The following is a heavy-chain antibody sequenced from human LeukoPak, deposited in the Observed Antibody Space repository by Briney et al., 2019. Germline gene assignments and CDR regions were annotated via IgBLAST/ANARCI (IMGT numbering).Heavy chain of an antibody. Sequence: GGSLRLSCAASGFTFSSYVMHWVRQAPGKGLEWVAVISYDGSNKYYADSVKGRFTISRDNSKNTLYLQMNSLRAEDTAVYYCAKDNDETDLDYGDYRDQNYYYYGMDVWGQGTTVTVSS. CDR1: GFTFSSYV. J-gene: IGHJ6*02. D-gene: IGHD4-17*01. CDR3: AKDNDETDLDYGDYRDQNYYYYGMDV. CDR2: ISYDGSNK. V-gene: IGHV3-30*18.